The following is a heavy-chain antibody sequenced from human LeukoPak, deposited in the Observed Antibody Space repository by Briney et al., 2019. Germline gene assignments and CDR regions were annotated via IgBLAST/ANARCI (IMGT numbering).Heavy chain of an antibody. V-gene: IGHV4-39*07. Sequence: PSETLSLTCTVSGGSISSSSYYWGWIRQPPGKGLEWIGSIYYSGSTYYNPSLKSRVTISVDTSKNQFSLKLSSVTAADTAVYYCARGVAPSLDNWGQGTLVTVSS. D-gene: IGHD3-3*01. J-gene: IGHJ4*02. CDR1: GGSISSSSYY. CDR3: ARGVAPSLDN. CDR2: IYYSGST.